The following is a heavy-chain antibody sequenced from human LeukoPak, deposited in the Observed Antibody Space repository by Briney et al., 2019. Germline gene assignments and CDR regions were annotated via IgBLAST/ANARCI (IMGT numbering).Heavy chain of an antibody. CDR3: AGYDFWSGSPFDI. Sequence: SETLSLTCTVSGGSISSYYWGWIRQPPGKGLERIGSVYRGGSIYYNPSLKSRVTISVDTSKNQFSLKLSSVTAADTAVYYCAGYDFWSGSPFDIWGQGIMVTVSS. J-gene: IGHJ3*02. CDR2: VYRGGSI. V-gene: IGHV4-38-2*02. CDR1: GGSISSYY. D-gene: IGHD3-3*01.